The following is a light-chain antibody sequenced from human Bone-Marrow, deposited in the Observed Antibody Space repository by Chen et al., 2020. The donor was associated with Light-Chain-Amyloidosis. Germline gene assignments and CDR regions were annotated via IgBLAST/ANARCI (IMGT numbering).Light chain of an antibody. CDR1: QSLLHSNGYNY. CDR3: MQALQTPPWT. Sequence: IVMTQSPLSLPVIPGEPASISCRSSQSLLHSNGYNYLDWYLQKPGQSPQLLIYLGSNRASGVPDRFSGSVSGTDFTLKISRVEAEDVGVYYCMQALQTPPWTFGQGTKVEIK. V-gene: IGKV2-28*01. J-gene: IGKJ1*01. CDR2: LGS.